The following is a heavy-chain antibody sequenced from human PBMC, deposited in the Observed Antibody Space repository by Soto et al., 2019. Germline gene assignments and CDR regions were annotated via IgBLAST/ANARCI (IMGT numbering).Heavy chain of an antibody. CDR1: GFTFSSYA. D-gene: IGHD3-16*01. CDR2: ISGSGGST. J-gene: IGHJ6*02. Sequence: EVQLLESGGGLVQPGGSLRLSCAASGFTFSSYAMSWVRQAPGKGLEWVSAISGSGGSTYYADSVKGRFTISRDNSKNTLYLQMNSLRAEDTAVYYCAKHGGVAAYYDYGMDVWGQGTTVTVSS. V-gene: IGHV3-23*01. CDR3: AKHGGVAAYYDYGMDV.